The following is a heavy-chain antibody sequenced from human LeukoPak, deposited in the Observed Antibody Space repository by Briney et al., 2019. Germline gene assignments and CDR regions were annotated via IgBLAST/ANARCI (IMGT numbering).Heavy chain of an antibody. CDR2: ISWNSGNI. Sequence: GGSLRLSYAASGFTFDDYAMHWVRQTPGKGLEWVSGISWNSGNIGYADSVKGRFTISRDSAKSSLYLQMNSLRPEDTALYYCAKAMSYSSSTVADHWGLGTLVTVSS. D-gene: IGHD6-6*01. V-gene: IGHV3-9*01. CDR3: AKAMSYSSSTVADH. CDR1: GFTFDDYA. J-gene: IGHJ4*02.